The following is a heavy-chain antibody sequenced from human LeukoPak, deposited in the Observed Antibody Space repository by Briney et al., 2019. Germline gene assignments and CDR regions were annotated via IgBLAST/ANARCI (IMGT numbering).Heavy chain of an antibody. V-gene: IGHV4-38-2*02. CDR3: AREVGYRYGSHRGSYNWFDP. CDR1: GYSISSGYY. D-gene: IGHD5-18*01. Sequence: PSETLSLTCTVSGYSISSGYYWGWIRQPPGKGLEWIGNIYHSGSTYYNPSLKSRVTILVDTSKNQFSLKLSSVTAADTAVYYCAREVGYRYGSHRGSYNWFDPWGQGTLVTVSS. J-gene: IGHJ5*02. CDR2: IYHSGST.